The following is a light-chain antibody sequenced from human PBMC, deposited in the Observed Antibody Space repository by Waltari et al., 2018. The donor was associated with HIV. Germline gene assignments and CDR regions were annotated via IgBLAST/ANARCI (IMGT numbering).Light chain of an antibody. Sequence: SYVLTQPPSVSVAPGQTARITCGRDNIGSESVHWYQQKPGQAPVLVVYDGRDRPSGIPERFSGSNSGNTATLTSSRVEAGDEADYYCQVRDGSGDHSSVFGGGTKLTVL. J-gene: IGLJ3*02. CDR1: NIGSES. V-gene: IGLV3-21*02. CDR2: DGR. CDR3: QVRDGSGDHSSV.